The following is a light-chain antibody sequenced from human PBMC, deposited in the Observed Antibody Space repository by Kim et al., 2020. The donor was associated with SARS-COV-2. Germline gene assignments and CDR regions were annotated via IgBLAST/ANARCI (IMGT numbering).Light chain of an antibody. J-gene: IGLJ1*01. CDR3: SSYTSSSTHV. CDR1: SSDVGGYNY. Sequence: QSALTQPASVSGSPGQSITISCTGTSSDVGGYNYVSWYQQHPGKAPKLMIYDVSNRPSGVSNRFSGSKSGNTASLTISGLQAGDEADYSCSSYTSSSTHVFGTGPKFTFL. V-gene: IGLV2-14*03. CDR2: DVS.